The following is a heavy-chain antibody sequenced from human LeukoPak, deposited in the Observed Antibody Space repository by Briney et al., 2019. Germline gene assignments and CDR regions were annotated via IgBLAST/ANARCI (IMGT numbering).Heavy chain of an antibody. V-gene: IGHV3-23*01. CDR1: GFTFSNYA. D-gene: IGHD3-10*01. CDR3: AKGVSGSGSYYNTPPDY. Sequence: GGSLRLSCAASGFTFSNYAMNWVRQVPGKGLEWVSGVSGSGSGTNYADSVAGRFTISRDNSKNTLYLQMNSLRADDTAVYYCAKGVSGSGSYYNTPPDYWGQGTVVTVSS. J-gene: IGHJ4*02. CDR2: VSGSGSGT.